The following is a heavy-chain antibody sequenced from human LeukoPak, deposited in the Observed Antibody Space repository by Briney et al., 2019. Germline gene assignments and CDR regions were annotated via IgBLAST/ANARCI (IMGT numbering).Heavy chain of an antibody. V-gene: IGHV3-7*01. D-gene: IGHD3-3*01. J-gene: IGHJ4*02. CDR1: GFTFSTYW. CDR2: IKQDGSEK. Sequence: GGSLRLSCAASGFTFSTYWMSWVRQAPGKGLEWVADIKQDGSEKYYVDSVKGRFTISRDNAKKSLYLQMNSLRAEDTAVYYCASGFLDDFWSGHFWGQGTLVTVSS. CDR3: ASGFLDDFWSGHF.